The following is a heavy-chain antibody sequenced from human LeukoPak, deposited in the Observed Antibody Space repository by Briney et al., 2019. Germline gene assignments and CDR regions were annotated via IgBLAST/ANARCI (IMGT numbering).Heavy chain of an antibody. Sequence: SETLSLTCTVSGGYISSYYWSWIRQPAGRGLEWIGRISSSGSTNYNPSLKSRVTISVDTSKNQFSLKLSSVTAADTAVYYCARVARYYDILTGSNDAFDIWGQGTMVTVSS. CDR1: GGYISSYY. CDR3: ARVARYYDILTGSNDAFDI. D-gene: IGHD3-9*01. CDR2: ISSSGST. V-gene: IGHV4-4*07. J-gene: IGHJ3*02.